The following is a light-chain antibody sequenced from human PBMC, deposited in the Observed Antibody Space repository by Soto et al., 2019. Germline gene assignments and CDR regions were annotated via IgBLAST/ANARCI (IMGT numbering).Light chain of an antibody. V-gene: IGKV3-20*01. CDR2: GAS. CDR1: QSVSSY. Sequence: IVLTQSPATLSLSPGKRATLSCRASQSVSSYLAWYQQKPGQAPRLLIYGASSRATGIPDRFSGSGSGTDFTLTISRLEPEDFAVYYCQQYGSSPKTFGQGAKVDIK. J-gene: IGKJ1*01. CDR3: QQYGSSPKT.